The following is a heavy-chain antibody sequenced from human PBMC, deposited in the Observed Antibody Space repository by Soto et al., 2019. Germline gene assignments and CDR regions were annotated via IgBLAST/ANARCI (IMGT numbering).Heavy chain of an antibody. CDR3: ARKYYYDSSGYYWDY. CDR1: GYNFTNYG. CDR2: ISSYNGYT. Sequence: ASVKVSCKASGYNFTNYGITWVRQAPGQGLEWLGGISSYNGYTNYAQRVQGRVIMTTDTITTTAYMELRSLTSDDTAVYYCARKYYYDSSGYYWDYWGQGTLVTVSS. D-gene: IGHD3-22*01. J-gene: IGHJ4*02. V-gene: IGHV1-18*01.